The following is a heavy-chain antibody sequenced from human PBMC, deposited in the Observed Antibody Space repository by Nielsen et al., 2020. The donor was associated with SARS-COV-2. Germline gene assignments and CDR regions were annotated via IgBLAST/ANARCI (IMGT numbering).Heavy chain of an antibody. J-gene: IGHJ6*02. D-gene: IGHD3-10*01. CDR1: RFTFSSYA. CDR3: ARDKWFGELLLGMDV. Sequence: GGSLRLSCAASRFTFSSYAMHWVRQAPGKGLEWVAVISYDGSNKYYADSVKGRFTISRDNSKNTLYLQMNSLRAEDTAVYYCARDKWFGELLLGMDVWGQGTTVTVSS. V-gene: IGHV3-30-3*01. CDR2: ISYDGSNK.